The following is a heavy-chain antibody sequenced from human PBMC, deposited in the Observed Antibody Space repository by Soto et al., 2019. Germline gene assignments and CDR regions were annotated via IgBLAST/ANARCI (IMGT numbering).Heavy chain of an antibody. Sequence: QVQLVQSGAEVKKPGSSVKVSCKASGGTFSSYTISWVRQAPGQGLEWMGRIIPILGIANYAQKFQGRVKITADKSTSTAYMELSSLRSEDTAVYYCARAYCGGDCYPNAFDIWGQGTMVTVSS. CDR3: ARAYCGGDCYPNAFDI. D-gene: IGHD2-21*02. V-gene: IGHV1-69*02. CDR1: GGTFSSYT. CDR2: IIPILGIA. J-gene: IGHJ3*02.